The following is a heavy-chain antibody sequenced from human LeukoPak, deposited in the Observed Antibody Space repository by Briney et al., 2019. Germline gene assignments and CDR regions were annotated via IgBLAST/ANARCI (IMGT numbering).Heavy chain of an antibody. V-gene: IGHV4-61*08. Sequence: NPSETLSLTCAVSGGSISSGGYSWSWIRQPPGKGLEWIGYIHYSGSTHYNPSLKSRVTISVDTSKNQVSLKLRSVTAADTAVYYCARTTEGYAGGPGYSYYYYMDVWGKGTTVTISS. CDR3: ARTTEGYAGGPGYSYYYYMDV. J-gene: IGHJ6*03. CDR2: IHYSGST. CDR1: GGSISSGGYS. D-gene: IGHD5-12*01.